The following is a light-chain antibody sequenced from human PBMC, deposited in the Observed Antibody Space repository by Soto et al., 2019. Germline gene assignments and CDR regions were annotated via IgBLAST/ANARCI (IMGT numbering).Light chain of an antibody. CDR2: GAS. CDR3: QQYNNWPPWT. V-gene: IGKV3-15*01. CDR1: QSVSSN. J-gene: IGKJ1*01. Sequence: EIVMTQSPATLSVSPGERATLSCRASQSVSSNLAWYQQKPGQAPRLLIYGASTRATGIPARFNGSGSGTEFTLTFSSLQSKDFAVYYCQQYNNWPPWTFGQGTKVEIK.